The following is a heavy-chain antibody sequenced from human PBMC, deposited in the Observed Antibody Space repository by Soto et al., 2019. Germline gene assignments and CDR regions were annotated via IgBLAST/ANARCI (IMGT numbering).Heavy chain of an antibody. CDR3: AREEPVAGTPYYYYYYGMDV. CDR2: ISSSGSTI. D-gene: IGHD6-19*01. J-gene: IGHJ6*02. CDR1: GFTFSSYE. Sequence: TGGSLRLSCAASGFTFSSYEMNWVRQAPGKGLEWVSYISSSGSTIYYADSVKGRFTISRDNAKNSLYLQMNSLRAEDTAVYYCAREEPVAGTPYYYYYYGMDVWGQGTTVTVSS. V-gene: IGHV3-48*03.